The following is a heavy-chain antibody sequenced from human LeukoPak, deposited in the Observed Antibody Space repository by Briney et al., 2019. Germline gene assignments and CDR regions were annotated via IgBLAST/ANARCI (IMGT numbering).Heavy chain of an antibody. CDR3: ARRVVVVPAGTVNKGAFDI. J-gene: IGHJ3*02. Sequence: GASVKVSCKASGYTFTGYYMHWVRQAPGQGPEWMGWINPNSGGTNYAQKFQGRVTMTRDTSISTAYMELSRLRSDDTAVYYCARRVVVVPAGTVNKGAFDIWGQGTMVTVSS. CDR1: GYTFTGYY. V-gene: IGHV1-2*02. D-gene: IGHD2-2*01. CDR2: INPNSGGT.